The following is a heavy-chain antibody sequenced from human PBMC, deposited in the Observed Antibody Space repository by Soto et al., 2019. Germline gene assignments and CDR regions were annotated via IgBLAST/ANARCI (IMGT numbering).Heavy chain of an antibody. CDR2: ISGSGGST. D-gene: IGHD3-10*01. Sequence: EVQLLESGGGLVQPGGSLRLSCAASGFTFSSYAMSWVRQAPGKGLEWVSAISGSGGSTYYADSVKGRFTISRDNSKNTLNLKMNSRRAEDTAVYYCANALPGGLYYGMDVWGQGTTVTVSS. J-gene: IGHJ6*02. CDR1: GFTFSSYA. CDR3: ANALPGGLYYGMDV. V-gene: IGHV3-23*01.